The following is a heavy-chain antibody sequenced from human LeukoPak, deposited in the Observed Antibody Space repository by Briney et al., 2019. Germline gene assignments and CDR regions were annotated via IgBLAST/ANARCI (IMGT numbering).Heavy chain of an antibody. J-gene: IGHJ4*02. CDR1: GFSFSGYW. CDR2: INGDGSST. V-gene: IGHV3-74*01. Sequence: GGSLRLSCAASGFSFSGYWMHWLRQVSGRGLVWVARINGDGSSTSYADSVKGRFTISRDNAKNTLYLQMNSLRAEDTAVYYCARTVSGIAALWGQGTLVTVSS. D-gene: IGHD6-13*01. CDR3: ARTVSGIAAL.